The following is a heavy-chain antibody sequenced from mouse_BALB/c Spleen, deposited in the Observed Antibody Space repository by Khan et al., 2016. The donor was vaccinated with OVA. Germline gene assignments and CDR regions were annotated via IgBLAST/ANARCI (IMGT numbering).Heavy chain of an antibody. D-gene: IGHD1-1*01. CDR1: GYTFTSYW. J-gene: IGHJ3*01. V-gene: IGHV1-7*01. Sequence: QVQLQQPGAELAKPGASVKMSCMASGYTFTSYWMHWVKQRPGQGLEWIGYINPSTGYTEYNQKFKDKATLTADKSSSTAYMQLSSLTSEDSAVYYCGRGHYGSSSFAYWGQGTLVTVSA. CDR3: GRGHYGSSSFAY. CDR2: INPSTGYT.